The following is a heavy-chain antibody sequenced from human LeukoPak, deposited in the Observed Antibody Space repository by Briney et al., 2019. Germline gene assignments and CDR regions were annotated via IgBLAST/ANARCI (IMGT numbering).Heavy chain of an antibody. CDR2: MFYTGSN. D-gene: IGHD3-16*02. Sequence: PSETLSLTFSLSGGSISSDYWAWIPQPPGKGVDWIGYMFYTGSNNYNPSLKSRITISLATSKKQFSSKLSSVTAPHTAVYYCAVVIVVYGMDVLGRGNPVTVSS. V-gene: IGHV4-59*01. J-gene: IGHJ6*02. CDR1: GGSISSDY. CDR3: AVVIVVYGMDV.